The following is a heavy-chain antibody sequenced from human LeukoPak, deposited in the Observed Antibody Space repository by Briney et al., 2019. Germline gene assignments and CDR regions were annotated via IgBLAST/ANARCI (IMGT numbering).Heavy chain of an antibody. CDR2: IYYSGST. J-gene: IGHJ4*02. D-gene: IGHD6-6*01. Sequence: SETLSLTCTVSGCSISSYYWSWIRQPPGKGLEWIGYIYYSGSTNYNPSLKSRVTISVDTSKNQFSLKLSSVTAADTAVYYCARHPHGRAARTYYFDYWGQGTLVTVSS. V-gene: IGHV4-59*08. CDR3: ARHPHGRAARTYYFDY. CDR1: GCSISSYY.